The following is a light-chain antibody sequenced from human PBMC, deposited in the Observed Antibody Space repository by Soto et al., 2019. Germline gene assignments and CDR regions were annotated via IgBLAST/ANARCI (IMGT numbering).Light chain of an antibody. J-gene: IGKJ5*01. Sequence: EIVLTQSPGTLSLSPGERATLSCRASQIVGGDTLAWFQQRPGQAPRLVIYGASNRAAGIPDRFSGSGSGTDFTLTVSRLEPEDFAMYYCQQYHWAPDTFGQGKRL. V-gene: IGKV3-20*01. CDR1: QIVGGDT. CDR3: QQYHWAPDT. CDR2: GAS.